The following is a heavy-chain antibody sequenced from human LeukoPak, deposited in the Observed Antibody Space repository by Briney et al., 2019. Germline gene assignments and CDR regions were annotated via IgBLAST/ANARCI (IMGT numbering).Heavy chain of an antibody. J-gene: IGHJ4*02. Sequence: PGGSLRLSCAASGFTFSSYGMHWVRQAPGKGLEWVAVISYDGSNKYYADSVKGRFTISRDNSKNTLYLQMNSLRAEDTAVYYCAKSEGYGDGGDRLDYWGQGTLVTVSS. CDR1: GFTFSSYG. CDR3: AKSEGYGDGGDRLDY. D-gene: IGHD4-17*01. V-gene: IGHV3-30*18. CDR2: ISYDGSNK.